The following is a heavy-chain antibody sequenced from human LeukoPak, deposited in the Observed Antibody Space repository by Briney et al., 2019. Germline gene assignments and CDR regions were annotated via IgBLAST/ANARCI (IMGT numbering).Heavy chain of an antibody. CDR3: ARGFGPCGTSCYVGNWFDP. D-gene: IGHD2-2*01. Sequence: GASVKVSCKASGYTFTGYYMHWVRQAPGQGLEWMGWINPNSGGTNYAQKFQGRVTMTRDTSISTAYMELSRLRSDDTAVYYCARGFGPCGTSCYVGNWFDPWGQGTLVTVSS. J-gene: IGHJ5*02. V-gene: IGHV1-2*02. CDR2: INPNSGGT. CDR1: GYTFTGYY.